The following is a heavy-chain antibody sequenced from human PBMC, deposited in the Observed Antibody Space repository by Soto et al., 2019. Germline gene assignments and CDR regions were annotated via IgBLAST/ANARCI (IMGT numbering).Heavy chain of an antibody. CDR2: FDPEDGET. CDR3: ATPFRYHYGMAV. Sequence: GASVKVSCKVSGYTLTELSMHWVRQAPGKGLEWMGGFDPEDGETIYAQKFQGRVTMTEDTSTDTAYMELSSLRSEDTAVYSCATPFRYHYGMAVWGQGTTVPVSS. J-gene: IGHJ6*02. CDR1: GYTLTELS. V-gene: IGHV1-24*01.